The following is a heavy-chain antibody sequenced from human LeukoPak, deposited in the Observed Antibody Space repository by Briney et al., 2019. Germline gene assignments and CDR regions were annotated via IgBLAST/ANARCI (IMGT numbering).Heavy chain of an antibody. J-gene: IGHJ3*02. D-gene: IGHD1-7*01. CDR3: ARGRNNWNYFGI. CDR1: GYIFNNFY. CDR2: INPSGGST. V-gene: IGHV1-46*02. Sequence: ASVKVSCKASGYIFNNFYMQWVRQAPGQGLEWMGIINPSGGSTTYAQNFQGRVTLTRDMSTSTVHMELSSLRSEDTAVYYCARGRNNWNYFGIWGQGTLVTVSS.